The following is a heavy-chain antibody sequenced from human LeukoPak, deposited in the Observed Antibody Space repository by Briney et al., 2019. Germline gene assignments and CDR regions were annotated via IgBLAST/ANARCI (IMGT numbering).Heavy chain of an antibody. CDR2: ISSSSSYI. CDR3: ARDSGRSGYPDY. V-gene: IGHV3-21*01. D-gene: IGHD5-18*01. CDR1: GFTFSSYS. J-gene: IGHJ4*02. Sequence: GGSLRLSCAASGFTFSSYSMNWVRQAPGKGLEWVSSISSSSSYIYYADSVKGRFTISRDNAKNSLYLQMNSLRAEDTDVYYCARDSGRSGYPDYWGQGTLVTVSS.